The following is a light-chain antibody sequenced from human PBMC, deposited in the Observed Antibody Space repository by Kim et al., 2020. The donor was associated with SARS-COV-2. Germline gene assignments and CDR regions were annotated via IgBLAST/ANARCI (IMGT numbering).Light chain of an antibody. J-gene: IGKJ2*01. Sequence: IVMTQSPATLSVSPGERATLYCRASQSVSTNLAWYQQKPGQAPGLLIYGASTRATGVPDRFSGSGSGTEFTLTISRLQPEDFAVYYCQQCDTWPHTFGQGTKLEI. CDR2: GAS. CDR3: QQCDTWPHT. CDR1: QSVSTN. V-gene: IGKV3-15*01.